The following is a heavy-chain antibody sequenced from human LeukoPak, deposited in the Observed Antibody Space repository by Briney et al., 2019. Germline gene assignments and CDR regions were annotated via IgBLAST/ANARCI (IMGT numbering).Heavy chain of an antibody. V-gene: IGHV4-39*07. J-gene: IGHJ4*02. CDR1: GGSISSYY. CDR3: ARENGYRYDY. Sequence: PSETLSLTCTVSGGSISSYYWGWIRQPPGKGLEWIGSIYYSGSTYYNPSLKSRVTISVDTSKNQFSLKLSSVTAADTALYYCARENGYRYDYWGQGTLVTVSS. CDR2: IYYSGST. D-gene: IGHD5-18*01.